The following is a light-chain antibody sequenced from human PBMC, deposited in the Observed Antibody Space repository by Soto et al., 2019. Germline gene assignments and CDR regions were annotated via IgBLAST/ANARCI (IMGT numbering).Light chain of an antibody. CDR3: ASWDDSLSGFV. Sequence: QSVLTQPPSASGTPGQRVTISCSGSDSNIGSFTVHWYQQVPGTAPKPLIHTTYQRPSGVPDRFSGSKSGTSGSLAISGLQHEDEADYYCASWDDSLSGFVFGTGTKVTVL. J-gene: IGLJ1*01. CDR2: TTY. CDR1: DSNIGSFT. V-gene: IGLV1-44*01.